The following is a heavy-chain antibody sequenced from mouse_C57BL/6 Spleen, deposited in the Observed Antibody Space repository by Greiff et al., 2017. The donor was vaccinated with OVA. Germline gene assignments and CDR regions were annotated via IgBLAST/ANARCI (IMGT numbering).Heavy chain of an antibody. V-gene: IGHV1-26*01. CDR3: ARRVYYGSSYRYFDV. D-gene: IGHD1-1*01. CDR2: INPNNGGT. Sequence: VQLQQSGPELVKPGASVKISCKASGYTFTDYYMNWVKQSHGKSLEWIGDINPNNGGTSYNQKFKGKATLTVDKSSSTAYMELRSLTSEDSAVYYCARRVYYGSSYRYFDVWGTGTTVTVSS. CDR1: GYTFTDYY. J-gene: IGHJ1*03.